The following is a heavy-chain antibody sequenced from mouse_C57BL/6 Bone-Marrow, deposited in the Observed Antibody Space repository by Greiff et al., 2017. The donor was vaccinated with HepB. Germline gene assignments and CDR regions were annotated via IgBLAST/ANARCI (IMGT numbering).Heavy chain of an antibody. Sequence: EVMLVESGGGLVQPKGSLKLSCAASGFTFNTYAMHWVRQAPGKGLEWVARISSKSSNYSTYYADSVKDRFTISRDDSQSMLYLQMNNLKTEDAAMYCCVSYDCGSFAYWGQGTLVTVSA. CDR2: ISSKSSNYST. CDR1: GFTFNTYA. D-gene: IGHD2-4*01. V-gene: IGHV10-3*01. CDR3: VSYDCGSFAY. J-gene: IGHJ3*01.